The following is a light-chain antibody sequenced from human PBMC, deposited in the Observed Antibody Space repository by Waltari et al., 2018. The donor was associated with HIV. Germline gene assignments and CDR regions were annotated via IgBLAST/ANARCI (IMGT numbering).Light chain of an antibody. J-gene: IGLJ2*01. Sequence: QSVLTQPPSASGTPGQRVTISCSGSSSNIGSNYVYWYQQLPGTAPKPLIYRNNQRPSGVPYRFSGSKSGTSASLASSGLRSEDESDYYCATWDDSLSVVVFGGGTKLTVL. CDR3: ATWDDSLSVVV. V-gene: IGLV1-47*01. CDR2: RNN. CDR1: SSNIGSNY.